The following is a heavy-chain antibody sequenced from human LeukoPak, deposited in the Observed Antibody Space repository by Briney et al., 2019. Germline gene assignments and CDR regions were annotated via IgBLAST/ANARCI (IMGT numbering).Heavy chain of an antibody. CDR1: GGSISSYY. CDR3: ARDLGYSSSRVENWFDP. J-gene: IGHJ5*02. Sequence: SETLSLTRTVSGGSISSYYWSWIRQPPGKGLEWIGYIYYSGSTNYNPSLKSRVTISVDTSKNQFSLKLSSVTAADTAVYYCARDLGYSSSRVENWFDPWGQGTLVTVSS. D-gene: IGHD6-13*01. V-gene: IGHV4-59*01. CDR2: IYYSGST.